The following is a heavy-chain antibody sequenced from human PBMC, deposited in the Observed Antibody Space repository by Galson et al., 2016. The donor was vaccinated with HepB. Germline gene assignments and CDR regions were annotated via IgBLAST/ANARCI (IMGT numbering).Heavy chain of an antibody. Sequence: SLRLSCAASGFTFSDYAMQWVRQAPGQGLEWVAVISYDGYKKYNADSVKGRFTISRDNSKNTLYLQMNSLRAEDTAVYYCARGPLTVNTYCCWFDPWGQGTLVTVSS. CDR1: GFTFSDYA. V-gene: IGHV3-30*04. CDR2: ISYDGYKK. J-gene: IGHJ5*02. CDR3: ARGPLTVNTYCCWFDP. D-gene: IGHD4-17*01.